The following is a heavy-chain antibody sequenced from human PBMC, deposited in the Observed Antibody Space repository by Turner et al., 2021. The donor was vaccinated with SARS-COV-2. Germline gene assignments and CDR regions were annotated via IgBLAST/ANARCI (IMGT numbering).Heavy chain of an antibody. V-gene: IGHV1-24*01. J-gene: IGHJ5*02. CDR3: ATGYQLRVNWFDP. D-gene: IGHD2-2*01. CDR1: GYTLTELS. Sequence: QVQLVQSGAEMTTPGASVKVSCKISGYTLTELSMYWVRQAPGKGLEWMGGFDPEDGETIYAQNFQGRVTMTEDTSTDTAYMELSSLRSEDTAVYFCATGYQLRVNWFDPWGQGTLVTVSS. CDR2: FDPEDGET.